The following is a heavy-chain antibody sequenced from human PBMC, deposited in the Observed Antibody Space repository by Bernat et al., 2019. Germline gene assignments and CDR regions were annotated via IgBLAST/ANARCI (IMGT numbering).Heavy chain of an antibody. CDR1: GGSISSSSYY. J-gene: IGHJ3*02. V-gene: IGHV4-39*01. D-gene: IGHD3-10*01. CDR2: VSNSEST. CDR3: ARQRSGSYYMDAFDI. Sequence: QLQRQESGPGLVKPSETLSLTCTVSGGSISSSSYYWGWIRQPPGKGLEWIGSVSNSESTYYNPSLKSRVTISVDTSKNQFSLKLNSVTAADTAVFYCARQRSGSYYMDAFDIWGQGTMVTVSS.